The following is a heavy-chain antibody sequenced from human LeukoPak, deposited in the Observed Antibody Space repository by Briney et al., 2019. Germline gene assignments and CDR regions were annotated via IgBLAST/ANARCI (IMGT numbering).Heavy chain of an antibody. J-gene: IGHJ1*01. CDR3: VSQEVVPH. V-gene: IGHV3-7*01. CDR1: GFSFDKFW. Sequence: PGGPLRLSCAASGFSFDKFWMSWVRQAPGKGLEWVANIKHDGSVEQYVDSGKGRFTISRDHAKHSVYLQMDSLRAEHTSVYYCVSQEVVPHWGQGTLVTVSS. CDR2: IKHDGSVE. D-gene: IGHD6-13*01.